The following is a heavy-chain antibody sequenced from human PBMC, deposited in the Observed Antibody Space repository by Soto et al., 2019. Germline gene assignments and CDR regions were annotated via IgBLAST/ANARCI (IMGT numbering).Heavy chain of an antibody. CDR1: GFSLGTYGVG. CDR3: AHRGGGIVDWYFDL. J-gene: IGHJ2*01. V-gene: IGHV2-5*02. CDR2: IYWDDDK. Sequence: QITLNESGPPLVKPTQTLTLTCTFSGFSLGTYGVGVGWIRQPPGKALEWLALIYWDDDKRYSPSLKSRLTITKDTSKRQVCLTLTNMDPVDTATYSCAHRGGGIVDWYFDLWGRGTPVIVSS. D-gene: IGHD1-26*01.